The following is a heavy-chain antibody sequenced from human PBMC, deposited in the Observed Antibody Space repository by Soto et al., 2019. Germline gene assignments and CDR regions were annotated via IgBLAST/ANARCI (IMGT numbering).Heavy chain of an antibody. Sequence: LSLTCAVSGASIGTSNWWSWVRQSPGKGLEWIGEIHDSGSTESNPSLKSRVTISLDKSKNQFSLKLSSVTAADTAFYYCAREGALLFGGNSDYYSTMDVWGQGTTVTVSS. D-gene: IGHD2-21*02. CDR1: GASIGTSNW. V-gene: IGHV4-4*02. CDR3: AREGALLFGGNSDYYSTMDV. CDR2: IHDSGST. J-gene: IGHJ6*02.